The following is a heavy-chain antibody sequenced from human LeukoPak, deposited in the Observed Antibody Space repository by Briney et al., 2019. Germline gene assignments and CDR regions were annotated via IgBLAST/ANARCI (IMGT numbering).Heavy chain of an antibody. CDR1: GFTFSNAW. Sequence: GGSLRLSCAASGFTFSNAWMSWVRQAPGKGLEWVGRIKSKTDGGTTDYAAPVKGRFTISRDDSKNTLYLQMNSLKTEDTAVYYCTTVGPLVGNYYYYGMDVWGQGTTVTVSS. CDR3: TTVGPLVGNYYYYGMDV. D-gene: IGHD2-15*01. J-gene: IGHJ6*02. V-gene: IGHV3-15*01. CDR2: IKSKTDGGTT.